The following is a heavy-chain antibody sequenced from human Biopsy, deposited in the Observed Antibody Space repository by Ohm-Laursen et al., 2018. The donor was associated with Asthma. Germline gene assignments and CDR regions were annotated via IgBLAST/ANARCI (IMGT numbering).Heavy chain of an antibody. V-gene: IGHV4-59*07. J-gene: IGHJ4*02. CDR2: LYNSGTT. D-gene: IGHD2-21*02. CDR1: GGPISTYY. CDR3: ARGVDRVTGLLDHFDS. Sequence: SDTLSLTCTVSGGPISTYYWTWIRQPPGKGLEWVAYLYNSGTTNYNPSLKSRVTISIDASKNQFSLKLTSVTAADTAVYYCARGVDRVTGLLDHFDSWGQGTLVTVSS.